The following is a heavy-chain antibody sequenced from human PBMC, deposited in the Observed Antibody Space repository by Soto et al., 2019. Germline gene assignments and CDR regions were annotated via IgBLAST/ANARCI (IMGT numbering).Heavy chain of an antibody. Sequence: EVQLLESGGGLVPPGGSLRLSCAASGFTFSSYVMTWVRQAPGKGLEWVSSLTDGGGTTYYADSVKDRFTISRDNARNTLSRQMNSLRAEYTALYYCAKDRGGDTPRLTDYWGQGTLVTVSS. V-gene: IGHV3-23*01. CDR1: GFTFSSYV. D-gene: IGHD5-18*01. CDR2: LTDGGGTT. CDR3: AKDRGGDTPRLTDY. J-gene: IGHJ4*02.